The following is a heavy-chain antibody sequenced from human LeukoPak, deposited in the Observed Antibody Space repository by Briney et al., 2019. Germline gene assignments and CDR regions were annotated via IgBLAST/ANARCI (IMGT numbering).Heavy chain of an antibody. CDR3: ARDIGNGGVTDY. CDR2: IYYSGST. J-gene: IGHJ4*02. V-gene: IGHV4-30-4*08. D-gene: IGHD3-16*01. Sequence: SETLSLTCTVSGGSISSGDYYWSWIRQPPGKGLEWIGYIYYSGSTYYNPSLKSRVTISVDTSKNQFSLKLSSVTAADTAVYYCARDIGNGGVTDYWGQGTLVTVSS. CDR1: GGSISSGDYY.